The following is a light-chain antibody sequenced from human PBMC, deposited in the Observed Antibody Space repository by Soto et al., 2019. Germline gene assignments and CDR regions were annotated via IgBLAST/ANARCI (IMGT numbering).Light chain of an antibody. CDR1: QSLLYTSNNKNY. CDR2: WAS. CDR3: QQYYNTPYT. J-gene: IGKJ2*01. Sequence: DIVMTQSPDSLAVSLGERATINCKSSQSLLYTSNNKNYLAWYQQKPGQPPKLLIYWASTRESGVPDRFSGSGSGTDFTLTISSLQAEDVAVFYCQQYYNTPYTFGQGTDWRLN. V-gene: IGKV4-1*01.